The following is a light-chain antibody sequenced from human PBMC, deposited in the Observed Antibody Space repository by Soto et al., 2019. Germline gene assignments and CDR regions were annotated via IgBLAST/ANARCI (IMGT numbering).Light chain of an antibody. CDR2: DAS. CDR1: QSISSW. V-gene: IGKV1-5*01. J-gene: IGKJ1*01. CDR3: QQYNSYSLTWT. Sequence: DIQMTQSPSTLSASVGDRVTITCRASQSISSWLAWYQQKPGKAPKLLIYDASSLESGVTSRFSGSGSGTEFTLTISSLQPDDFATYYCQQYNSYSLTWTFGQGTKVEIK.